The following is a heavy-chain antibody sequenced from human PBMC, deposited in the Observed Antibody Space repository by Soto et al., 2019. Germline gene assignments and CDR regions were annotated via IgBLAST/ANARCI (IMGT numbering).Heavy chain of an antibody. CDR1: GFTFGTYT. Sequence: PGGSLRLSCAASGFTFGTYTMNWVRQAPGRGPEWVASISGSSDYMYYSDSVKGRFTISRDNTRNSLYLQMSSLRVEDTAIYYCARERSTGWFYFDYWGRGTLVTVSS. V-gene: IGHV3-21*01. D-gene: IGHD6-19*01. CDR3: ARERSTGWFYFDY. CDR2: ISGSSDYM. J-gene: IGHJ4*01.